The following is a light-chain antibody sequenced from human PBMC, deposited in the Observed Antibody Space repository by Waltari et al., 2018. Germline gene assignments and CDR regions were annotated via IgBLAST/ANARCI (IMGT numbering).Light chain of an antibody. Sequence: QSALSQPASVSASFGQSITISCTGPSSDVGYSDSVSWYQHHPGKAPKFIIYDVSKRPSGVPNRFSGSKYGKRASLTISGLQPDDEAVYYCCAFAVGDTYVFGSGTNVTV. CDR2: DVS. CDR1: SSDVGYSDS. J-gene: IGLJ1*01. CDR3: CAFAVGDTYV. V-gene: IGLV2-23*02.